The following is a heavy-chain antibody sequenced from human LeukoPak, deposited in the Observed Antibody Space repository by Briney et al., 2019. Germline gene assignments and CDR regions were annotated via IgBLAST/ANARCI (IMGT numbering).Heavy chain of an antibody. CDR2: ISAYNGNT. D-gene: IGHD3-22*01. J-gene: IGHJ4*02. CDR3: ARDLGGSGSYCDSSGYPFDY. Sequence: ASVKVSCKASGYTFTSYAMNWVRQAPGQGLEWMGWISAYNGNTNYAQKLQGRVTMTTDTSTSTAYMELRSLRSDDTAVYYCARDLGGSGSYCDSSGYPFDYWGQGTLVTVSS. CDR1: GYTFTSYA. V-gene: IGHV1-18*01.